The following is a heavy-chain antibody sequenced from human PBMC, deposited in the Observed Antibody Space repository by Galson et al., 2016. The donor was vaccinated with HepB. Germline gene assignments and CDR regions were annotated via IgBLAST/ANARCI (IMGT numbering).Heavy chain of an antibody. CDR1: GFIFSSYG. CDR3: AKYQAGGPPPRFYGMDV. J-gene: IGHJ6*02. D-gene: IGHD1-26*01. V-gene: IGHV3-33*06. CDR2: IWFDGSDK. Sequence: SLRLSCAASGFIFSSYGMHWVRQAPGKGLEWVAVIWFDGSDKYYADSVKGRFTISRDNSKNTLYLQMNSLRAEDTAVYYCAKYQAGGPPPRFYGMDVWGQGTTVTVSS.